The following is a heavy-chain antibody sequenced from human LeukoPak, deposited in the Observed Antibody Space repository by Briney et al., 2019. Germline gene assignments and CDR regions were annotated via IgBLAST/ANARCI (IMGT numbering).Heavy chain of an antibody. CDR3: ARKVLLTHDVHYGSDAFDS. CDR1: GGTFTSHA. V-gene: IGHV1-69*05. D-gene: IGHD3-10*01. Sequence: SVKVSCKASGGTFTSHAISWVRQAPGQGPEWMGGIIPLFGTANYAQKFQDRVTITTDESTSTAYMELSSLRSEDTALYYCARKVLLTHDVHYGSDAFDSGGQGTVVTVSS. J-gene: IGHJ3*02. CDR2: IIPLFGTA.